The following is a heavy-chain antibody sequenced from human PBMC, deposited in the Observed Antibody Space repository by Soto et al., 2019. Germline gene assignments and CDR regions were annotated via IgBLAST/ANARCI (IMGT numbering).Heavy chain of an antibody. CDR2: ISSSGSTI. CDR1: GFTFSSYE. Sequence: PGGSLRLSCAASGFTFSSYEMNWVRQAPGKGLEWVSYISSSGSTIYYADSVKGRFTISRDNAKNSLYLQMNSLRAEDTAVYYCARDSPYNWNYAHLDKFDYWGQGTLVTVSS. D-gene: IGHD1-7*01. J-gene: IGHJ4*02. CDR3: ARDSPYNWNYAHLDKFDY. V-gene: IGHV3-48*03.